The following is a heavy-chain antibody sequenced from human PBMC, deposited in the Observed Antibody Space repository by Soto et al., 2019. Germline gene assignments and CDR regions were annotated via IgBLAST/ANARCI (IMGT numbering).Heavy chain of an antibody. D-gene: IGHD4-17*01. V-gene: IGHV1-69*14. CDR2: ILPIFGTA. CDR3: ARGHEYGGNSDAFDI. Sequence: QVLLVQSGAEMKKPGSSVKVSCKASGGTFSTSSINWVRQAPGQRPEWMGNILPIFGTAYYAQKFQGRVTISADKATNTAYMELRSLLSEDTAVYYCARGHEYGGNSDAFDICGQGTVVNVSS. J-gene: IGHJ3*02. CDR1: GGTFSTSS.